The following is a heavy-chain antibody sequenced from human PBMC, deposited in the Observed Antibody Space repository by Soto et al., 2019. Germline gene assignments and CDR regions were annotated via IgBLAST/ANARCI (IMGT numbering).Heavy chain of an antibody. V-gene: IGHV1-18*01. Sequence: ASVKVSCKASVYTFTSYGISWVRQAPGQGLEWMGWISAYNGNTNYARKLQGRVTMTTDTSTSTAYMELRSLRSDDTAVYYCARDILTGNDAFDIWGQGTMVTVSS. CDR1: VYTFTSYG. CDR2: ISAYNGNT. CDR3: ARDILTGNDAFDI. J-gene: IGHJ3*02. D-gene: IGHD3-9*01.